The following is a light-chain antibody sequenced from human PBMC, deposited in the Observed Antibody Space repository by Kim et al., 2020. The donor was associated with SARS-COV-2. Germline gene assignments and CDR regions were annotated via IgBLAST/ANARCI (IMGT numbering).Light chain of an antibody. Sequence: GERATLSCRASQSVRSNYLAWYQQKPGQAPRLLIFGASSRATGISDRFSGSGSGTDFTLTISRLEPEDFAVYYCQQYGSSPRTFGQGTKVDIK. CDR3: QQYGSSPRT. V-gene: IGKV3-20*01. CDR1: QSVRSNY. J-gene: IGKJ1*01. CDR2: GAS.